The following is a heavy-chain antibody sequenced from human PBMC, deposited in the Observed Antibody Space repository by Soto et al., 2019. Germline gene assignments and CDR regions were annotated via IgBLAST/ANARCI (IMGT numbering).Heavy chain of an antibody. V-gene: IGHV3-74*03. J-gene: IGHJ5*02. Sequence: EVQLVESGGGVVQPGGPLRLSGAASESPSIGYGLTWVRKGQGRGRVWVARINNDGINTPYAVSVKGRFTISRDNTKNMVYLEMNSLRADDTAVYYCARDGSMVRERWFDPWGQGTLVTVSS. D-gene: IGHD3-10*01. CDR3: ARDGSMVRERWFDP. CDR2: INNDGINT. CDR1: ESPSIGYG.